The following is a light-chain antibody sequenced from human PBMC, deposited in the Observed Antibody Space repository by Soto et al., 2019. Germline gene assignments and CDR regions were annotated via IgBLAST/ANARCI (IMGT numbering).Light chain of an antibody. J-gene: IGLJ1*01. V-gene: IGLV2-14*01. CDR2: EVN. CDR3: SPYTRSSTLSV. CDR1: SSDVGSYTY. Sequence: QSVLTQPASVSGSPRQSITISCTGASSDVGSYTYVSWYQQHPGKAPKLMIYEVNNRPSGVSNRFSGSKSGNTASLTISGLQAEDEADYYCSPYTRSSTLSVFGTGTKVTVL.